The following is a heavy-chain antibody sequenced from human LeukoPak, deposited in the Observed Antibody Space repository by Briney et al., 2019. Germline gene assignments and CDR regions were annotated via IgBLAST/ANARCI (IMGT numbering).Heavy chain of an antibody. J-gene: IGHJ4*02. CDR3: ARQEDYFDY. Sequence: SGGSLRLSCAASGFTFSSYSMNWVRQAPGKGLEWVSVIYSCGSTYYADSVKGRFTISRDNSKNTLYLQMNSLRAEDTAVYYCARQEDYFDYWGQGTLVTVSS. V-gene: IGHV3-66*04. CDR2: IYSCGST. CDR1: GFTFSSYS.